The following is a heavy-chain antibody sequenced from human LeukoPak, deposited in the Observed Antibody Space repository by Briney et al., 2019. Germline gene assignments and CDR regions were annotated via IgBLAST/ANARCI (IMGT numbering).Heavy chain of an antibody. J-gene: IGHJ6*03. CDR3: ARAGYIYGYYYYYCMDA. D-gene: IGHD5-18*01. V-gene: IGHV4-4*07. CDR2: IHTSGST. CDR1: GGSISSYY. Sequence: SETLSLTCTVSGGSISSYYWSWIRQPAGKGLEWIGRIHTSGSTNYNPSLKSRVTMSVDTSKNQFSLILSSVTAADTAVYYCARAGYIYGYYYYYCMDAWGKGTTVTISS.